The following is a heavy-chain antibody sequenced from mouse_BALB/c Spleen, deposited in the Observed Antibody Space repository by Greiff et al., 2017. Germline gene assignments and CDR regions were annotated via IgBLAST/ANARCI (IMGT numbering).Heavy chain of an antibody. CDR2: IYPSDSYT. V-gene: IGHV1S70*01. J-gene: IGHJ1*01. CDR3: KLKGIDGRAPPGVEPAVYYCTRGEDGIGYFDV. CDR1: GYTFTSYW. Sequence: VQLQQPGAELVRPGASVKLSCKASGYTFTSYWINWVKQRPGQGLEWIGNIYPSDSYTNYNQKFKDKATLTVDKSSSTASGKPKSLGSGGSMVAKLKLKGIDGRAPPGVEPAVYYCTRGEDGIGYFDVWGAGTTVTVSS. D-gene: IGHD2-10*02.